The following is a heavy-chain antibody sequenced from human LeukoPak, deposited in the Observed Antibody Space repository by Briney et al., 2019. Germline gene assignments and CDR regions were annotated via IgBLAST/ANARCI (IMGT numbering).Heavy chain of an antibody. Sequence: GSLRLSCAASGFTFSSYGMHWVRQAPGKGLEWVAVISYDGSNKYYADSVKGRFTISRDNSKNTLYLQMNSLRAEDTAVYYCANLLRWEPYWGQGTLVTVSS. CDR2: ISYDGSNK. V-gene: IGHV3-30*18. D-gene: IGHD4-23*01. CDR3: ANLLRWEPY. J-gene: IGHJ4*02. CDR1: GFTFSSYG.